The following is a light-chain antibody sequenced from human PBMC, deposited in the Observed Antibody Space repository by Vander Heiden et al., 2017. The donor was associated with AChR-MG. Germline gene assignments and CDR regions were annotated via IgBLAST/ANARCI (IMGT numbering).Light chain of an antibody. CDR3: AAWDDSLNGHWV. Sequence: QPVLPQPPPASGISGQRVTISCSGCSSNIGSNTVNWYQQLPGSAPKLLIYSNNQRHSGGPARFSVSKSGTSASLAISGLQAEDEADYYCAAWDDSLNGHWVFGGGTKLTVL. J-gene: IGLJ3*02. CDR1: SSNIGSNT. V-gene: IGLV1-44*01. CDR2: SNN.